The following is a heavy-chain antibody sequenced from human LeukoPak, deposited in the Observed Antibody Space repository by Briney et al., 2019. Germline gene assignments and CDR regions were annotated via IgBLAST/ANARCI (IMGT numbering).Heavy chain of an antibody. CDR2: INPSGGST. V-gene: IGHV1-46*01. J-gene: IGHJ3*02. CDR1: GYTFTSYY. D-gene: IGHD3-22*01. CDR3: ARDPYDSSGYPEADAFDI. Sequence: ASVKVSCKASGYTFTSYYIHWVRQAPGQGLEWMGIINPSGGSTSYAQKFQGRVTMTRDTSTSTVYMELSSLRSEDTAVYYCARDPYDSSGYPEADAFDIWGQGTMVTVSS.